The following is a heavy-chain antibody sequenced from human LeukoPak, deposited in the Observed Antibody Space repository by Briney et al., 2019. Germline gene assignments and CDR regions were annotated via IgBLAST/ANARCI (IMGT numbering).Heavy chain of an antibody. CDR3: ARIPSSWSYFDY. CDR1: GFTFNNYA. D-gene: IGHD6-13*01. CDR2: ISGSGGDT. Sequence: GGSLRLSCAASGFTFNNYAMNWVRQAPGKGLEWVSTISGSGGDTYYADSVKGRFTISRENSKNTLYLQMNSLGAEDTAVYYCARIPSSWSYFDYWGQGTLVTVAS. J-gene: IGHJ4*02. V-gene: IGHV3-23*01.